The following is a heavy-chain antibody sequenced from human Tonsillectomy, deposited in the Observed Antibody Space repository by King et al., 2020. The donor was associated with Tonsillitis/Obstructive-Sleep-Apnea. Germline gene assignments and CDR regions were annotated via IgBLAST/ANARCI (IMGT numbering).Heavy chain of an antibody. Sequence: QLVQSGAEVKKPGASVKVSCKASGYTFTSYDITWVRQAPGQGLEWMGWSRPNNGDTNYAQKLQSRVTMTSDTSTSTAYMELRSLRSDDTAVYYCARDYYDSSGYYHGYFQHWGQGTLVTVSS. CDR3: ARDYYDSSGYYHGYFQH. J-gene: IGHJ1*01. V-gene: IGHV1-18*01. CDR1: GYTFTSYD. CDR2: SRPNNGDT. D-gene: IGHD3-22*01.